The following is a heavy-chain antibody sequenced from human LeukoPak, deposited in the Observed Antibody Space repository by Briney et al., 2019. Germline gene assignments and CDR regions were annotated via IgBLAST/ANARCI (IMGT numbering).Heavy chain of an antibody. CDR2: ISSSSSYI. V-gene: IGHV3-21*01. J-gene: IGHJ4*02. CDR3: ARERGVVVVPAAVDY. D-gene: IGHD2-2*01. Sequence: GGSLRLSCAASGFTFSSYSMNWVRQAPGKGLEWVSSISSSSSYIYYADSVKGRFTISRDNAKNSLYLQMNSLRAKDTAVYYCARERGVVVVPAAVDYWGQGTLVTVSS. CDR1: GFTFSSYS.